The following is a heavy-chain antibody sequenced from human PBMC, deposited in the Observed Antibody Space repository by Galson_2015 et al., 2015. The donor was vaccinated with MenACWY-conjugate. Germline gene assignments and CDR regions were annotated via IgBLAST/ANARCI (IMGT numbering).Heavy chain of an antibody. D-gene: IGHD6-19*01. CDR1: GFTFSSYA. CDR3: AKDLFSSGWHGFDY. CDR2: ISLSGATT. Sequence: SLRLSCAASGFTFSSYAMSWVRQAPGKGLEWLSGISLSGATTYYADSVKGRFTISRDNSYNTLYLQMNTLRAEDTAVYYCAKDLFSSGWHGFDYWGQGTLVTVSS. V-gene: IGHV3-23*01. J-gene: IGHJ4*02.